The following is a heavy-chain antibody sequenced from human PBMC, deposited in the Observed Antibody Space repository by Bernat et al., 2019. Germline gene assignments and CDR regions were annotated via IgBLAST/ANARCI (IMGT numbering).Heavy chain of an antibody. J-gene: IGHJ6*02. CDR3: AKDGRGAARKIMFYYYGMDV. CDR1: EFNFSNYG. D-gene: IGHD3-10*02. V-gene: IGHV3-30*18. CDR2: MSYDGSKK. Sequence: QVQLVESGGGEVQPGRSLRLSCAASEFNFSNYGMHWVRQAPGKGLEWVAVMSYDGSKKYYADSVKGRFTISRDNSKNTLYLQMNSLRGEDTAVYYCAKDGRGAARKIMFYYYGMDVWGQGTTVTVSS.